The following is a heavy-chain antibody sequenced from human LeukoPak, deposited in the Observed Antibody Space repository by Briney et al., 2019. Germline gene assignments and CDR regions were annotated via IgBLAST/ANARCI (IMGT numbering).Heavy chain of an antibody. Sequence: ASVKVSCKASGGTFSSYATSWVRQAPGQGLEWMGWISAYNGNTDYAQKLQGRVTMTTDTSTSTAYMELRSLRSDDTAVYYCAIDPAAGTGDDYWGQGTLVTVSS. CDR2: ISAYNGNT. CDR3: AIDPAAGTGDDY. V-gene: IGHV1-18*01. CDR1: GGTFSSYA. D-gene: IGHD6-13*01. J-gene: IGHJ4*02.